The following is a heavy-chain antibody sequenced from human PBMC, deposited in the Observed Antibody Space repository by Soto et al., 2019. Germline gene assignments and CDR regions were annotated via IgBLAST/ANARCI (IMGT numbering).Heavy chain of an antibody. D-gene: IGHD3-10*01. CDR3: ARGREDHVDHHFGHLFDS. J-gene: IGHJ4*02. CDR2: VHHTGNT. Sequence: SETLSLTCTVSGDSIRDSFWIWVRQPPGKGLEWIGLVHHTGNTNYNPSLETRVTMLIDASANHFSLTLTSVTPADAAIYYCARGREDHVDHHFGHLFDSWGQGTLVTVSS. CDR1: GDSIRDSF. V-gene: IGHV4-59*01.